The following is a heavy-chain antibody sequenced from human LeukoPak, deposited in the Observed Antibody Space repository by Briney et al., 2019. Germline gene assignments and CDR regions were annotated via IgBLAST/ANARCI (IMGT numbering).Heavy chain of an antibody. CDR1: GGSISSGGYY. CDR2: IYYSGST. J-gene: IGHJ6*02. D-gene: IGHD2-15*01. Sequence: SETLSLTCTVSGGSISSGGYYWSWIRQHPGKGLEWIGYIYYSGSTYYNPSLKSRVTISVDTSKNQFSLKLSSVTAADTAVYYCARNVVVVAAQREYYYYYGMDVWGQGTTVTVSS. CDR3: ARNVVVVAAQREYYYYYGMDV. V-gene: IGHV4-31*03.